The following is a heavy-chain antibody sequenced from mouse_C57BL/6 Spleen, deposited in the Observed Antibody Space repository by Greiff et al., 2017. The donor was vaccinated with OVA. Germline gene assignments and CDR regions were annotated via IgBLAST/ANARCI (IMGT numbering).Heavy chain of an antibody. CDR1: GYTFTSYW. CDR3: ARSGNYYGYYAMDY. J-gene: IGHJ4*01. V-gene: IGHV1-61*01. Sequence: VQLQQPGAELVRPGSSVTLSCKASGYTFTSYWMDWVKQRPGQGLEWIGNIYPSDSETHYNQKFKDKATLTVDKSSSTAYMQLSSLTSEDSAVYYCARSGNYYGYYAMDYWGQGTSVTVSS. CDR2: IYPSDSET. D-gene: IGHD1-2*01.